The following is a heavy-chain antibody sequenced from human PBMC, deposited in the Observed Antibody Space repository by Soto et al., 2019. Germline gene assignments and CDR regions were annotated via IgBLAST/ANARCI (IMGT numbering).Heavy chain of an antibody. J-gene: IGHJ2*01. V-gene: IGHV3-23*01. D-gene: IGHD3-10*01. CDR2: ISGSGGNT. Sequence: EVQLLESGGGLVQPGGSLRLSCAASGFTFSSYAMSWVRQAPGKGLEWVSGISGSGGNTYYADSVKGRFTISRDNSKNMVFMQMNSLRAEDTAVYYCAKTRGGWYSDLWGRGTLVTVSS. CDR1: GFTFSSYA. CDR3: AKTRGGWYSDL.